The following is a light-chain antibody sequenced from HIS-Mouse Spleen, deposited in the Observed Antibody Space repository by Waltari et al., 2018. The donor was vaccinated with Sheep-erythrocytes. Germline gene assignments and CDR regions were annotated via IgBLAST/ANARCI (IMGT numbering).Light chain of an antibody. J-gene: IGKJ1*01. Sequence: DIVMTQSPLSLPVTPGEPASISCMSSQSLLHSNGYNYLDWYLQKTGQSQQLLIYLGSNRASGVPDRFSGSGSGTDFTLKISRVEAEDVGVYYCMQALQTPRTFGQGTKVEIK. CDR2: LGS. V-gene: IGKV2-28*01. CDR3: MQALQTPRT. CDR1: QSLLHSNGYNY.